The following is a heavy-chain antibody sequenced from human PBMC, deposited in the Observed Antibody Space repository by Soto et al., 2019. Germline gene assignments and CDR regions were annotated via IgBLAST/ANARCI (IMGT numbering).Heavy chain of an antibody. V-gene: IGHV3-30*18. CDR3: AKDSNDILTVYYSYHYYYGMDV. D-gene: IGHD3-9*01. CDR2: ISYDGSNK. J-gene: IGHJ6*02. Sequence: PGGSLILSCAASGFTFSSYGMHWVRQAPGKGLEWVAVISYDGSNKYYADSVKGRFTISRDNSKNTLYLQMNSLRAEDTAVYYCAKDSNDILTVYYSYHYYYGMDVGGQGTTVTVS. CDR1: GFTFSSYG.